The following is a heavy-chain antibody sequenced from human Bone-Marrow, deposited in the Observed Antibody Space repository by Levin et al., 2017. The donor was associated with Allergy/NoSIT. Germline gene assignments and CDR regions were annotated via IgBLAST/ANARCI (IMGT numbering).Heavy chain of an antibody. V-gene: IGHV3-23*01. D-gene: IGHD3-10*01. CDR2: ISGDSDNT. CDR3: ARRSGGFGELLRFDY. J-gene: IGHJ4*02. Sequence: PGESLKISCGTSGFTFSIYTMVWVRQAPGKGLQWVSAISGDSDNTYYADSVKGRFTISRDNSKNSLDLQLSSLRVDDTALYYCARRSGGFGELLRFDYWGQGTLVTVSS. CDR1: GFTFSIYT.